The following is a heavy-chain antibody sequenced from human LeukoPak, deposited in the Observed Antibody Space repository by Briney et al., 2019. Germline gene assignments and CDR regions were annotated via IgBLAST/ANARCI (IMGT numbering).Heavy chain of an antibody. J-gene: IGHJ4*02. D-gene: IGHD2-8*01. Sequence: PGGSLRLSCAASGFTFSSYDMSLVRQAPRKGLELVSTISGSESNTYYADSVKGRFTISRDNYRSTLYLQMNSLRAEDSALYYCAKDTSIGRYCTNGVCPPSDFGGQGTLVTVSS. CDR2: ISGSESNT. V-gene: IGHV3-23*01. CDR3: AKDTSIGRYCTNGVCPPSDF. CDR1: GFTFSSYD.